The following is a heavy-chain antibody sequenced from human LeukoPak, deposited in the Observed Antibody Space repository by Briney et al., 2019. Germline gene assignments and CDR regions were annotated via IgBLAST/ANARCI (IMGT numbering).Heavy chain of an antibody. J-gene: IGHJ4*02. V-gene: IGHV1-18*01. CDR2: ISAYNGDT. CDR3: ARDPSNTSGFYASLDS. CDR1: GYTFTSHG. Sequence: ASVKVSCKASGYTFTSHGISWVRQAPGQGLEWMGWISAYNGDTKYAQKTQGRVTMTTDASTSTAYMELRSLRSDDTAMYYCARDPSNTSGFYASLDSWGQGTLVTVSS. D-gene: IGHD6-19*01.